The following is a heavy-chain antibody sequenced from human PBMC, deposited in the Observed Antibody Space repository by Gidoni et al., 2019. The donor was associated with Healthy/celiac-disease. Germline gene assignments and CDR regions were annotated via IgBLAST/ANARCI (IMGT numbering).Heavy chain of an antibody. V-gene: IGHV1-8*02. CDR2: MNPNSGNT. CDR3: ARGLDSYYGSGLAPYGMDV. Sequence: QVQLVQSGAEVKKPGASVKVYCKVSGYTFTSYDINWVRQATGQGLEWMGWMNPNSGNTGYAQKFQGRVTMTRNTSISTAYMELSSLRSKDTAVYYCARGLDSYYGSGLAPYGMDVWGQGTTVTVSS. CDR1: GYTFTSYD. D-gene: IGHD3-10*01. J-gene: IGHJ6*02.